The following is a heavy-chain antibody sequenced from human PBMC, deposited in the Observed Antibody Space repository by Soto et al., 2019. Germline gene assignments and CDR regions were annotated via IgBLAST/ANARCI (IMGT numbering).Heavy chain of an antibody. CDR2: ISYSGST. CDR1: GGSISSGGYY. J-gene: IGHJ4*02. Sequence: QLQLQESGPGLVKPSQTLSLTCTVSGGSISSGGYYWSWIRQHPGKGLEWIGYISYSGSTYYDPSLKCRVTISADTAKNQFSLKVSSVPAAATAVYYCARSGYSYGPKPLLYWGQGTLVTVSS. V-gene: IGHV4-31*03. CDR3: ARSGYSYGPKPLLY. D-gene: IGHD5-18*01.